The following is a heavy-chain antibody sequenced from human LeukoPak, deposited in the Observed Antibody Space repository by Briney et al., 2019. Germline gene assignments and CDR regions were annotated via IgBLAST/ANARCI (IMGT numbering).Heavy chain of an antibody. CDR3: ARFASWERLPYFDH. CDR1: GFTFSSYE. Sequence: GGSLRLSCAASGFTFSSYEMSWVRQAPGKGLEWVSYISRSGSTIYYADSVKGRFAISRDNAKNSLYLQMNSLRAEDTAVYYCARFASWERLPYFDHWGQGTLVTVPS. D-gene: IGHD1-26*01. J-gene: IGHJ4*02. V-gene: IGHV3-48*03. CDR2: ISRSGSTI.